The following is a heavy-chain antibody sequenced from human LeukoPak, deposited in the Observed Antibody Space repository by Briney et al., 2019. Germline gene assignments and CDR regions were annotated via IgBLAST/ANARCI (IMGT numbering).Heavy chain of an antibody. V-gene: IGHV4-59*01. J-gene: IGHJ5*02. Sequence: SETLSLTCTVSGASISSYYWSWIRQPPGKGLEWIGYIYYSGSTNYNPSLKSRVTISVDTSKNQFSLKLSSVTAADTAVYYCARDRQRAHDSNWFDPWGQGTLVTVSS. CDR3: ARDRQRAHDSNWFDP. CDR1: GASISSYY. D-gene: IGHD1-1*01. CDR2: IYYSGST.